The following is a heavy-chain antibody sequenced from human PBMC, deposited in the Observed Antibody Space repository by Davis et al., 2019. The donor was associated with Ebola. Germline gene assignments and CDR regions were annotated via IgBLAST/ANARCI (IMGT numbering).Heavy chain of an antibody. V-gene: IGHV3-7*03. CDR2: IKQDGSEK. CDR3: ETLIAVADRSMDV. J-gene: IGHJ6*02. CDR1: GFTFSSYS. Sequence: GGSLRLSCAASGFTFSSYSMNWVRQAPGKGLEWVANIKQDGSEKYYVDSVKGRFTISRDNAKNSLYLQMNSLRAEDTAVYYCETLIAVADRSMDVWGQGTTVTVSS. D-gene: IGHD6-19*01.